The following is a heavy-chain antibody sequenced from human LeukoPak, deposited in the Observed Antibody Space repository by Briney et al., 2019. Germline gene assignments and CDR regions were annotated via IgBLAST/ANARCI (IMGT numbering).Heavy chain of an antibody. CDR3: ASGVGATSAYDAFDI. J-gene: IGHJ3*02. Sequence: PGGSLRLSCAASGFTVSSNYMSWVRQAPGKGLEWVSVIYSGGSTYYADSVRGRFTISRDNSKNTLYLQMNSLRAEDTAVYYCASGVGATSAYDAFDIWGQGTMVTVSS. CDR1: GFTVSSNY. CDR2: IYSGGST. V-gene: IGHV3-53*01. D-gene: IGHD1-26*01.